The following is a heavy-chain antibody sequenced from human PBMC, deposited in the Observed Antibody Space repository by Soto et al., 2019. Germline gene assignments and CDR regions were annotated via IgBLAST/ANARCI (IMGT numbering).Heavy chain of an antibody. J-gene: IGHJ4*02. Sequence: ASVKVSCKASGYTFTSYAMHWVRQAPGQRLEWMGWINAGNGNTKYSQKFQGRVTITRDTSASTAYMEQSSLRSEDTAVYYCARDIVATRAGDFDYWGQGTLVTVSS. CDR1: GYTFTSYA. D-gene: IGHD5-12*01. CDR2: INAGNGNT. V-gene: IGHV1-3*01. CDR3: ARDIVATRAGDFDY.